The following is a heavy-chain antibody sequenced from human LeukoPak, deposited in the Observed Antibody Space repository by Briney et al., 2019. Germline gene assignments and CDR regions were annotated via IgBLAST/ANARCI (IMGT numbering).Heavy chain of an antibody. CDR1: GFTLSTYW. CDR3: ARESVAGNYFDY. Sequence: GGSLRLSCAASGFTLSTYWISWVRQAPGKGLEWVANIKQDGSEKYYVDSVKGRFTISRDNAKNSLYLQMNSLRAEDTAVYYCARESVAGNYFDYWGQGTLVTVSS. CDR2: IKQDGSEK. J-gene: IGHJ4*02. D-gene: IGHD6-19*01. V-gene: IGHV3-7*01.